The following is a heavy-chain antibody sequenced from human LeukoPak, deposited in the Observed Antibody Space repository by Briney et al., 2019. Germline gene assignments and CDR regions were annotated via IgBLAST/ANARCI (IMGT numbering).Heavy chain of an antibody. CDR3: ARGRRSGSYYFYYFQH. D-gene: IGHD1-26*01. V-gene: IGHV4-39*07. CDR2: INHSGST. CDR1: GGSISSSSYY. Sequence: SETLSLTCPVSGGSISSSSYYWGWIRQPPGKGLEWIGEINHSGSTNYNPSLKSRVTISVDTSKNQFSLKLSSVTAADTAVYYCARGRRSGSYYFYYFQHWGQGTLVTVSS. J-gene: IGHJ1*01.